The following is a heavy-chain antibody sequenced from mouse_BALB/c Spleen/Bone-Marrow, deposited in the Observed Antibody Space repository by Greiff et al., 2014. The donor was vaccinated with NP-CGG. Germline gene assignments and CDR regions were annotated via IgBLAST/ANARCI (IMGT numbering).Heavy chain of an antibody. Sequence: QVQLQQSGAELVRPGTSVKVSCKASGYAFTNYWIEWIKQRPGQSLEWIGVINPGSGGINYNEKFKGKATLAADKSSSTAYMQLSSLTSDDSAVYFCARELVRGMDYGGQGTSVTVSS. CDR3: ARELVRGMDY. CDR1: GYAFTNYW. CDR2: INPGSGGI. V-gene: IGHV1-54*01. J-gene: IGHJ4*01. D-gene: IGHD1-1*01.